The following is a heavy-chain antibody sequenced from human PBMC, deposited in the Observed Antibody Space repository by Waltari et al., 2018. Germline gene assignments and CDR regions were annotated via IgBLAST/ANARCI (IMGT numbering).Heavy chain of an antibody. CDR3: ARVYRSGYYYYMDV. J-gene: IGHJ6*03. CDR1: GGTFSSYA. V-gene: IGHV1-69*12. CDR2: IIPIFGTA. D-gene: IGHD1-26*01. Sequence: QVQLVQSGAEVKKPGSSVKVSCKASGGTFSSYAISWVRQAPGQGLEWMGGIIPIFGTATYAQKFQGRVTITAVESTSTAYMERSSLRSEDTAVYYCARVYRSGYYYYMDVWGKGTTVTVSS.